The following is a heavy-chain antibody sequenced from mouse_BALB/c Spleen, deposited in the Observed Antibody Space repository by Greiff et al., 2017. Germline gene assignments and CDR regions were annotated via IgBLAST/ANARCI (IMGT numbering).Heavy chain of an antibody. Sequence: EVKLMESGGGLVKPGGSLKLSCAASGFTFSSYTMSWVRQTPEKRLEWVATISSGGSYTYYPDSVKGRFTISRDNAKNTLYLQMSSLKSEDTAMYYCTREDYGNAMDYWGQGTSVTVSS. CDR3: TREDYGNAMDY. CDR2: ISSGGSYT. D-gene: IGHD2-1*01. V-gene: IGHV5-6-4*01. CDR1: GFTFSSYT. J-gene: IGHJ4*01.